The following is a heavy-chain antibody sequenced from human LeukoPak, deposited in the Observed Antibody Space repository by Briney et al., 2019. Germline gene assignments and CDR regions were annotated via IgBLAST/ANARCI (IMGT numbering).Heavy chain of an antibody. CDR3: ASSRTAASSNWFDP. D-gene: IGHD6-13*01. CDR1: GFIFSTYW. Sequence: GGSLRLSCAASGFIFSTYWMYWVRQAPGKGLVWVSIIHTNGNTYYADSVKGRFTISRDNSKNTLYLQMNSLRTEDTAVYYCASSRTAASSNWFDPWGQGTLVTVSS. V-gene: IGHV3-53*01. J-gene: IGHJ5*02. CDR2: IHTNGNT.